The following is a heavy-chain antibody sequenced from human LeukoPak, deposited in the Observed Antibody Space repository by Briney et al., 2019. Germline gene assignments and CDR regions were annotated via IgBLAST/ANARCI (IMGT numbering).Heavy chain of an antibody. V-gene: IGHV4-39*01. CDR1: GGSISSGDYY. CDR2: INHSEST. D-gene: IGHD3-9*01. J-gene: IGHJ4*02. CDR3: ARRVRDILTGYYPANVDY. Sequence: SETLSLTCTVSGGSISSGDYYWSWIRQPPGKGLEWIGEINHSESTNYNPSLKSRVTISEDTSKNQFSLKLSSVTAADTAVYYCARRVRDILTGYYPANVDYWGQGTLVTVSS.